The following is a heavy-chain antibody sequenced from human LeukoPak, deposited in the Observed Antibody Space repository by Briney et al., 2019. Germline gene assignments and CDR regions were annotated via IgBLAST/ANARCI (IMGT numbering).Heavy chain of an antibody. CDR1: GFTFSSYA. CDR3: ARIVVVAVQYYYGMDV. J-gene: IGHJ6*02. D-gene: IGHD2-15*01. Sequence: PGRSLRLSCAASGFTFSSYAISWVRQAPGQGLEWMGGIIPIFGTANYAQKFQGRVTITADESTSTAYMELSSLRSEDTAVYYCARIVVVAVQYYYGMDVWGQGTTVTVSS. CDR2: IIPIFGTA. V-gene: IGHV1-69*01.